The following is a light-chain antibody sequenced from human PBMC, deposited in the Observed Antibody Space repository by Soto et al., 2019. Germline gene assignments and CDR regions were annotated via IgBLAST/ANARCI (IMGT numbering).Light chain of an antibody. V-gene: IGKV1-8*01. Sequence: AIRMTQSPSSFSASTGDRVTITCRASQSIGTYLAWYQQIPGRAPKLLIFAASTLQRGVPSRFSGSGSGTDFTLTISCLQSEDFATYYCQQYYSYPYTFGQGTKLEIK. CDR2: AAS. J-gene: IGKJ2*01. CDR1: QSIGTY. CDR3: QQYYSYPYT.